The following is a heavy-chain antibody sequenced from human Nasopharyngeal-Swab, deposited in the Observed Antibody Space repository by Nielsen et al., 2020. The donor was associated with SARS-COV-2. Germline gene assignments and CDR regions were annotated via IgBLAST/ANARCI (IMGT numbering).Heavy chain of an antibody. V-gene: IGHV3-21*01. CDR3: ARDGPGRTFDH. Sequence: VRQAPGKGLEWVSSISSSSSYIYYADSVKGRFTISRDNAKNSLYLQMNSLRAEDTAVYYCARDGPGRTFDHWGQGTLVTVSS. J-gene: IGHJ4*02. CDR2: ISSSSSYI. D-gene: IGHD1-14*01.